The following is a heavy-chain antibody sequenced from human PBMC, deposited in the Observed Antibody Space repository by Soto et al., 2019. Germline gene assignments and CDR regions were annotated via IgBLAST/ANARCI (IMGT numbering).Heavy chain of an antibody. CDR2: IIPIFGTA. V-gene: IGHV1-69*13. J-gene: IGHJ5*02. D-gene: IGHD2-21*02. CDR1: GGTFNSYA. Sequence: SVKVSCKASGGTFNSYAISWVRQAPGQGLEWMGGIIPIFGTANYAQKFQGRVTITADESTSTAYMELSSLRSEDTAVYYCARDLDGNGGNSNWFDPWGQGTLVTVSS. CDR3: ARDLDGNGGNSNWFDP.